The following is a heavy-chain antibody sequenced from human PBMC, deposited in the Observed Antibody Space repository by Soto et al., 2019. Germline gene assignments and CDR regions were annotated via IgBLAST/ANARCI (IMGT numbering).Heavy chain of an antibody. V-gene: IGHV4-59*01. D-gene: IGHD3-22*01. CDR2: IYYSGST. J-gene: IGHJ3*02. Sequence: SETLSLTCTVSGGSISSYYWSWIRQPPGKGLEWIGYIYYSGSTNYNPSLKSRVTISVDTSKNQFSLKLSSVTAADTAVYYCARAKYYYDSSGYYSDFDIWGQGTMVTVSS. CDR3: ARAKYYYDSSGYYSDFDI. CDR1: GGSISSYY.